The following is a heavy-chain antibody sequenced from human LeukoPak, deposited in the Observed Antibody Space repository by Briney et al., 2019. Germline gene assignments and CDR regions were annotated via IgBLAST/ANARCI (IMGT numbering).Heavy chain of an antibody. J-gene: IGHJ4*02. V-gene: IGHV3-53*01. CDR3: ARTYYDILTGYNPYFDY. Sequence: GGSLRLSCAASGFTVSSNYMSWVRQAPGKGLEWVSVIYSGGITYYADSVKGRFTISRDNAKNFLYLQMNSLRAEDTAVYYCARTYYDILTGYNPYFDYWGQGILVTVSS. CDR1: GFTVSSNY. D-gene: IGHD3-9*01. CDR2: IYSGGIT.